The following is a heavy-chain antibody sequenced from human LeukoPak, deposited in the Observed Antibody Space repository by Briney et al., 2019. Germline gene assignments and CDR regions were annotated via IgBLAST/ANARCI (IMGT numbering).Heavy chain of an antibody. V-gene: IGHV5-51*01. CDR2: IHPGEYER. CDR1: GYRFTSYW. Sequence: GESLKISCKASGYRFTSYWIGWVRQMPGKGLEWMGVIHPGEYERRYSPSFEGQVTISADKSISTAYMQWSSLKASDTAMYYCARRTDSGWKWFNPWGQGTLVTVSS. D-gene: IGHD6-25*01. CDR3: ARRTDSGWKWFNP. J-gene: IGHJ5*02.